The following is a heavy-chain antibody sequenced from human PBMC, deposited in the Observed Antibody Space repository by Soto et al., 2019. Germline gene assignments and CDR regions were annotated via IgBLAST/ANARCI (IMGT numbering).Heavy chain of an antibody. Sequence: QVQLVQSGAEVKKPGASVKVSCKASGYTFSTYGFSWGRQAPGQGLEWMGWIGADNGDTNYAQNFQGRVTMTTDTSKTASYMELRSLTSEDTAVYFGAREWKGAEGFDPWGQGTLVTVSS. V-gene: IGHV1-18*01. CDR1: GYTFSTYG. D-gene: IGHD1-1*01. CDR2: IGADNGDT. CDR3: AREWKGAEGFDP. J-gene: IGHJ5*02.